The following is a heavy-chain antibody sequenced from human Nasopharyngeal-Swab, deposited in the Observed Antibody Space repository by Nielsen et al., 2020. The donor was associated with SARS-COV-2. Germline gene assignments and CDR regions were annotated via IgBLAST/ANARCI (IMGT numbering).Heavy chain of an antibody. CDR1: GFTFSSYA. Sequence: GGSLRLSCEASGFTFSSYAMHWVRQAPGKGLEWVAVISYDGNNKYYADSVKGRFTISRDNSKNTLYLQMNSLRAEDTAVYYCAKDRHRYDFWSGYPNWGQGTMVTVSS. J-gene: IGHJ3*01. V-gene: IGHV3-30-3*01. D-gene: IGHD3-3*01. CDR2: ISYDGNNK. CDR3: AKDRHRYDFWSGYPN.